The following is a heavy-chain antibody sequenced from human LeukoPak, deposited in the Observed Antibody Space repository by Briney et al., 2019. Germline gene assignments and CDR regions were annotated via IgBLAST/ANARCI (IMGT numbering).Heavy chain of an antibody. CDR2: ISYDGSNK. D-gene: IGHD3-9*01. Sequence: GGSLRLSCAASGFTFSSYCMHWVRQAPGKGLEWVAVISYDGSNKYYADSVKGRFTISRDNSKNTLYLQMNSLRAEDTAVYYCAKDLYLTGYSFDYWGQGTLVTVSS. V-gene: IGHV3-30*18. CDR1: GFTFSSYC. J-gene: IGHJ4*02. CDR3: AKDLYLTGYSFDY.